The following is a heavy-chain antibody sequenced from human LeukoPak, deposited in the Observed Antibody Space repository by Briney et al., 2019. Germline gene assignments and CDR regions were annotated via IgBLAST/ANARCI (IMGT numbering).Heavy chain of an antibody. CDR3: ARVLLSGGSV. V-gene: IGHV4-59*01. J-gene: IGHJ4*02. CDR1: GGSISSYY. D-gene: IGHD2-15*01. Sequence: SVTLSLTCTVSGGSISSYYWSWIRQPPGKGLEWIGYIYYSGSTNYNPSLKSRVTISVDTSKNQFSLKLSSVTAADTAMYYCARVLLSGGSVWGQGTLVTVSS. CDR2: IYYSGST.